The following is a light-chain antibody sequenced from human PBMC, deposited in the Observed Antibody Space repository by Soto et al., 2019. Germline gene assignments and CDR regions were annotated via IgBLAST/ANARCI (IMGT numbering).Light chain of an antibody. Sequence: EVVLTQSPANLSLSPGETATLSCRAIQSVSYYLAWYQQKPGQAPRLLIYDASNRATGIPARFSGSGSGTDFTLTISSLEPEDFAVYYCQQRSNWPPSITFGQGTRLEIK. CDR3: QQRSNWPPSIT. J-gene: IGKJ5*01. CDR1: QSVSYY. CDR2: DAS. V-gene: IGKV3-11*01.